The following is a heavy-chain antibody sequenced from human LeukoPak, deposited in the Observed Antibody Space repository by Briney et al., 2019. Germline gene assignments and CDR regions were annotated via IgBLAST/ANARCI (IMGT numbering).Heavy chain of an antibody. V-gene: IGHV3-48*03. D-gene: IGHD1-14*01. CDR2: ISSSGSTI. Sequence: PGGSLRLSCAASGFTFSSYEMNWVRQAPGKGLGWVSYISSSGSTIYYADSVKGRFTISRDNSKNTLYLQMNSLRGDDTAVYYCARNFNHFDYWGQGTLVTVSS. J-gene: IGHJ4*02. CDR1: GFTFSSYE. CDR3: ARNFNHFDY.